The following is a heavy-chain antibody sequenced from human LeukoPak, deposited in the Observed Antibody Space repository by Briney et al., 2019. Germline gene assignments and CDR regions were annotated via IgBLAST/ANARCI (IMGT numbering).Heavy chain of an antibody. V-gene: IGHV4-34*01. Sequence: SETLSLTCAVYGGSFSGYYWSWIRQPPGKGLEWIGEINHSGSTNYNSSLKSRVTISVDTSKNQFSLKLSSVTAADTAVYYCARGLTTVTPRGYYFDYWGQGTLVTVSS. J-gene: IGHJ4*02. CDR3: ARGLTTVTPRGYYFDY. D-gene: IGHD4-17*01. CDR2: INHSGST. CDR1: GGSFSGYY.